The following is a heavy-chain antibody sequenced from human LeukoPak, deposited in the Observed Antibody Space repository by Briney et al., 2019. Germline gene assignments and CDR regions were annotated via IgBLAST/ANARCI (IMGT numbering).Heavy chain of an antibody. CDR2: IKQDGSEK. Sequence: GGSLRLSCAASGFTFSSYWMSWVRQAPGKGLEWVANIKQDGSEKYYVDSVKGRFTISRDNAKNSLYLQMNGLRAEDTAAYYCARDKIMGASLFDYWGQGSLVTVSS. D-gene: IGHD3-16*01. CDR3: ARDKIMGASLFDY. J-gene: IGHJ4*02. CDR1: GFTFSSYW. V-gene: IGHV3-7*01.